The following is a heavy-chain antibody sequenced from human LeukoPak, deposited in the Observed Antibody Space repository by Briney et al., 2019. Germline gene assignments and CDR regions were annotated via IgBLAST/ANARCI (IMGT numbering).Heavy chain of an antibody. D-gene: IGHD3-22*01. Sequence: GGSLRLSCAASGFTFSSHWMHWVRQAPGKGLVGVSRINNDGSTTMYADSVKGRFTISRDNVKSTLYLQMNSLRVEDTAVYYCTRVKYYYDTCGSEDAFDIWGQGTIVTVSS. CDR1: GFTFSSHW. CDR3: TRVKYYYDTCGSEDAFDI. V-gene: IGHV3-74*03. CDR2: INNDGSTT. J-gene: IGHJ3*02.